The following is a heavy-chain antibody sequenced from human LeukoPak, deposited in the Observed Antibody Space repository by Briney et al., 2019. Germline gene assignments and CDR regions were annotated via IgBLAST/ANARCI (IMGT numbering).Heavy chain of an antibody. CDR3: ARSAGDLQDY. CDR2: IYSGGST. D-gene: IGHD3-16*01. V-gene: IGHV3-66*01. J-gene: IGHJ4*02. Sequence: GGSLRLSCAASGFTFSNAWMSWVRQAPGKGLEWVSVIYSGGSTYYADSVKGRFTISRDNSKNTLYLQMNSLRAEDTAVYYCARSAGDLQDYWGQGTLVTVSS. CDR1: GFTFSNAW.